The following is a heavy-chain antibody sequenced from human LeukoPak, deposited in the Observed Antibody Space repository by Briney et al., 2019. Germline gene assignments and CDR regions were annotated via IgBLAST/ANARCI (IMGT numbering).Heavy chain of an antibody. CDR1: GYTFTGYY. CDR2: INPNSGGT. J-gene: IGHJ3*02. Sequence: ASVKVSYKASGYTFTGYYMHWVRQAPGQGLEWMGWINPNSGGTNYAQKLQGRVTMTTDTSTSTAYMELRSLRSDDTAVYYCARLTVPNDAFDIWGQGTMVAVSS. D-gene: IGHD1-14*01. CDR3: ARLTVPNDAFDI. V-gene: IGHV1-2*02.